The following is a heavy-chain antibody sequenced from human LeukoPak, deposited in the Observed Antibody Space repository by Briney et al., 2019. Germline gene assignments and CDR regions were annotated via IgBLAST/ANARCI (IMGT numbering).Heavy chain of an antibody. CDR1: GYIFTNYY. CDR2: INPSGGGT. CDR3: ASRNAGPGWYFDC. V-gene: IGHV1-46*01. J-gene: IGHJ4*02. Sequence: ASVKVSCKASGYIFTNYYMHWVRQAPGQGLEWMGIINPSGGGTSYAQKFQGRVTMTRDTSTSTVYMELNSLRAEDTAMYYCASRNAGPGWYFDCWGQGTLVTVSS. D-gene: IGHD3-9*01.